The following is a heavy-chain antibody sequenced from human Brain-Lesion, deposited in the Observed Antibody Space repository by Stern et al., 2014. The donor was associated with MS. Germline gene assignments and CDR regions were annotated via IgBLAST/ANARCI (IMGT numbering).Heavy chain of an antibody. J-gene: IGHJ4*02. D-gene: IGHD1-14*01. CDR1: GFTFGAYA. Sequence: EVPLVESGGNLVQPGRSLRLSCAAFGFTFGAYAMHWGRLGPGQGLGVGEGISLDRGTIGHADSVMGRLTTLRDTASSTLYLQMNSLRPEDTALYYCARDITGSSAYFAYWGQGTLVTVSS. V-gene: IGHV3-9*01. CDR2: ISLDRGTI. CDR3: ARDITGSSAYFAY.